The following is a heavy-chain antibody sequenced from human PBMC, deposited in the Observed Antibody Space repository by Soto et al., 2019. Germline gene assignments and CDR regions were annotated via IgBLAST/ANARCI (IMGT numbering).Heavy chain of an antibody. J-gene: IGHJ6*02. D-gene: IGHD2-15*01. CDR2: LNPNSGGT. CDR1: GYTFTGYH. Sequence: ASVKLSCKASGYTFTGYHMHWVRQAPGQGLEWMVWLNPNSGGTNYAQKFQGRVTISRDNAKNSLYLQMNSLRAEDTAVYYCARESGGRYCSGGSCYSHYYYHGMDVWGQGTTVTVSS. V-gene: IGHV1-2*02. CDR3: ARESGGRYCSGGSCYSHYYYHGMDV.